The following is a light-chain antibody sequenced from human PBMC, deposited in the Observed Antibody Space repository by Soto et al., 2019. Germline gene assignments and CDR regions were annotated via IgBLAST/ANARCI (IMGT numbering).Light chain of an antibody. CDR1: QNIDNY. CDR2: ATS. CDR3: QESYTGPAVS. V-gene: IGKV1-39*01. Sequence: DIQMTQSPSSLSASLGDRVTITCRASQNIDNYLNWYQHKPGKAPKLLIYATSTLQSGVPSRFSGSGSGTEFTLTISSLQPVDFASYFCQESYTGPAVSFGGGTKVEIK. J-gene: IGKJ4*01.